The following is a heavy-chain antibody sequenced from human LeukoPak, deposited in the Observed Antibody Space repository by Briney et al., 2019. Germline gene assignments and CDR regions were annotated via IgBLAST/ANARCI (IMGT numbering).Heavy chain of an antibody. Sequence: SGGSLRLSCAASGFTFSSYGMSWVRQAPGKGLEWVSAISGSGGSTYYADSVKGRFTISRDNSKNTLYLQMNSLRAEDTAVYYCAKVFPYGSGSYYNLGYYFDYWGQGTLVTVSS. D-gene: IGHD3-10*01. V-gene: IGHV3-23*01. J-gene: IGHJ4*02. CDR2: ISGSGGST. CDR1: GFTFSSYG. CDR3: AKVFPYGSGSYYNLGYYFDY.